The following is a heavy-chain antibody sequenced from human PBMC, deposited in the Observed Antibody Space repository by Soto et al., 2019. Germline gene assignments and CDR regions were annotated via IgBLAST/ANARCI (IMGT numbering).Heavy chain of an antibody. Sequence: EVQLVESGGALVQPGGSLRLSCAASGFTFSAYDMHWVRQPTGKGLEWVSAIGTQHDTYYPDSVKGRFTISRENAKNSLYLQMNSLRTGDPAVYYCARQASYWHGGGGWFDPWGQGTLVTVSS. J-gene: IGHJ5*02. D-gene: IGHD2-8*02. V-gene: IGHV3-13*01. CDR2: IGTQHDT. CDR3: ARQASYWHGGGGWFDP. CDR1: GFTFSAYD.